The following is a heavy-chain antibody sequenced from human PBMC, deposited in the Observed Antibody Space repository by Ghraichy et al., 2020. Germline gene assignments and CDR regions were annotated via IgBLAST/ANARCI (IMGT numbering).Heavy chain of an antibody. V-gene: IGHV4-59*01. Sequence: SETLSLTCTVSGGSISSYDWTWIRQPPGKRLEWMGYIYNSGNTNYNPSLRSRVTISVDTSKNQFSLKLTSVTAADTAVYFCAREMHHSDYLDYRYYYMDVWGKGTTVTVSS. D-gene: IGHD5-12*01. CDR1: GGSISSYD. J-gene: IGHJ6*03. CDR3: AREMHHSDYLDYRYYYMDV. CDR2: IYNSGNT.